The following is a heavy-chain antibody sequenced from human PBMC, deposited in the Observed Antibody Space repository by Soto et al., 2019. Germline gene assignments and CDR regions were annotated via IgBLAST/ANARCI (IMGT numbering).Heavy chain of an antibody. CDR2: IYWDDDK. Sequence: QITLKESGPTLVKPTQTLTLTCTFSGFSLSTSGVGVGWIHQPPGKALEWLALIYWDDDKRYCPALKSRLTITKDTTSNRVVLKMTNMARVDTATYSCAHSPVWSGGFDYWGQGTLVTVSS. D-gene: IGHD3-16*01. CDR3: AHSPVWSGGFDY. CDR1: GFSLSTSGVG. V-gene: IGHV2-5*02. J-gene: IGHJ4*02.